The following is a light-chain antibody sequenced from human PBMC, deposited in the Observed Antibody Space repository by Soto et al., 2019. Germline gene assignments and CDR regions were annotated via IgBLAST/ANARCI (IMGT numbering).Light chain of an antibody. CDR1: QSVSSSY. Sequence: EIVLTQSPDTLSLSPGERATLSCRASQSVSSSYLAWYKQRPGQAPRLLIYGASSRATGIPDRFSGSGSGTDFTLTISRLEPEDFAVYYCQQYGTSPYTFGQGNKLEIK. CDR3: QQYGTSPYT. V-gene: IGKV3-20*01. J-gene: IGKJ2*01. CDR2: GAS.